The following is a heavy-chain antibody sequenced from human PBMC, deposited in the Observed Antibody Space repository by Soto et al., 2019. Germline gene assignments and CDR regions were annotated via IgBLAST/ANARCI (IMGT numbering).Heavy chain of an antibody. CDR3: ARDQGWYAY. CDR2: VFSGGST. J-gene: IGHJ4*02. CDR1: VFTVSSNY. Sequence: EVQLVESGGGLVQPGGSLRLSCVASVFTVSSNYMSWVRQAPGKGLEWVSVVFSGGSTYYADSVKGRFTISRDNSKNTLYLQMNSLRAEDTAVYYCARDQGWYAYWGQGTLVTVSS. V-gene: IGHV3-66*01. D-gene: IGHD6-19*01.